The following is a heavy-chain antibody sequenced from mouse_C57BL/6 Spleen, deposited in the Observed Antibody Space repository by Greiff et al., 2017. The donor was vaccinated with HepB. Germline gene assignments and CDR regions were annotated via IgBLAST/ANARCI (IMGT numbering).Heavy chain of an antibody. D-gene: IGHD4-1*01. J-gene: IGHJ1*03. CDR2: FDPNSGGT. Sequence: QVQLQQPGAELVKPGASVKLSCKASGYTFPSYWMHWVKQRPGRGLEGIGRFDPNSGGTKYNEKFKSKAPLTVDKPSSTAYMQLSSLTSEDSAVYYCARRLGQDWYFDVWGTGTTVTVSS. CDR1: GYTFPSYW. CDR3: ARRLGQDWYFDV. V-gene: IGHV1-72*01.